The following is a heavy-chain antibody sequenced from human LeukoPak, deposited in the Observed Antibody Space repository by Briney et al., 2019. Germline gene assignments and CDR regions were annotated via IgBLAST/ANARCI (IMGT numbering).Heavy chain of an antibody. J-gene: IGHJ5*02. CDR1: GFTFSSYS. CDR3: ARDVGDGGDLTPPNWFDP. D-gene: IGHD2-21*02. Sequence: GGSLRLSCAASGFTFSSYSMNWVRQAPGKGLEWVSYISSSSDNIYYADSVKGRFTISRDNAKNSLYLQMNSLRAEDMAVYYCARDVGDGGDLTPPNWFDPWGQGNLVTVSS. CDR2: ISSSSDNI. V-gene: IGHV3-48*01.